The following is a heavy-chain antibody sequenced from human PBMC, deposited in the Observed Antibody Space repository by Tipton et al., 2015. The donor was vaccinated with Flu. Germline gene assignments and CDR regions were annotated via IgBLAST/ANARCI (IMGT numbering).Heavy chain of an antibody. V-gene: IGHV3-21*01. CDR2: ISRSSTYI. Sequence: PRLSCTASGFPFSSYSMNWVRQAPGKGLEWVASISRSSTYIYYADSVEGRFTISRDDARNSVYLQMNSLRADDTAVYYCVYWTGDYWGQGTLVTVSS. J-gene: IGHJ4*02. CDR1: GFPFSSYS. CDR3: VYWTGDY. D-gene: IGHD1-1*01.